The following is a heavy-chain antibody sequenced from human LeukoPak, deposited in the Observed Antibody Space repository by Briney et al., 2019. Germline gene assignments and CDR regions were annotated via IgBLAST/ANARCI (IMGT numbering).Heavy chain of an antibody. D-gene: IGHD3-9*01. J-gene: IGHJ3*02. Sequence: ASVNVSCKASGYTFTSYAMHWVRQAPGQRLEWMGWINAGNGNTKYSQKFQGRVTITRDTSASTAYMELSSLRSEDTAVYYCASRLRYFDWLPDEDAFDIWGQGTMVTVSS. CDR1: GYTFTSYA. CDR2: INAGNGNT. CDR3: ASRLRYFDWLPDEDAFDI. V-gene: IGHV1-3*01.